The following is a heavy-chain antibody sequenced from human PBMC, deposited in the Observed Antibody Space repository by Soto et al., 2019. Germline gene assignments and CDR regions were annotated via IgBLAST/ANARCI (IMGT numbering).Heavy chain of an antibody. Sequence: GGSLRLSCAASGFTVSSNYMSWVRQAPGKGLEWVSVIYSGGSTYYADSVKGRFTISRDNSKNTLYLQMNSLRAEDTAVYYCASAWVDDYGDYVVYWGQGTLVTVSS. CDR2: IYSGGST. CDR1: GFTVSSNY. V-gene: IGHV3-66*01. J-gene: IGHJ4*02. D-gene: IGHD4-17*01. CDR3: ASAWVDDYGDYVVY.